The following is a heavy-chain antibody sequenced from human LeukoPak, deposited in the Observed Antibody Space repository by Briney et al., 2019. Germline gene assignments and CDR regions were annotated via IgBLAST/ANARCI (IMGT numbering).Heavy chain of an antibody. D-gene: IGHD3-3*01. CDR1: GFTISTYW. J-gene: IGHJ3*02. V-gene: IGHV3-74*01. Sequence: GGSLRLSCAASGFTISTYWMHWVRQAPGEGLVWVARISSDGNTTRYADFVEGRFAISRDNAKNTLYLQMNSLRAEDTAVYYCASRHYDFWSGYLDDAFDIWGQGTMVTVSS. CDR3: ASRHYDFWSGYLDDAFDI. CDR2: ISSDGNTT.